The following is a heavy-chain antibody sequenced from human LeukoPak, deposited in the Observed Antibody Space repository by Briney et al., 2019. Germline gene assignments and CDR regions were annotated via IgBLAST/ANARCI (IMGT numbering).Heavy chain of an antibody. J-gene: IGHJ4*02. D-gene: IGHD4-17*01. CDR3: ARGIEGYGDLPIDY. CDR1: GFTFSSYE. V-gene: IGHV3-48*03. CDR2: ISSSGSTI. Sequence: GGSLRLSCAASGFTFSSYEMNWVRQAPGKGLXXXXYISSSGSTIYYADSVKGRFTISRDNAKNSLYLQMNSLRAEDTAVYYCARGIEGYGDLPIDYWGQGTLVTVSS.